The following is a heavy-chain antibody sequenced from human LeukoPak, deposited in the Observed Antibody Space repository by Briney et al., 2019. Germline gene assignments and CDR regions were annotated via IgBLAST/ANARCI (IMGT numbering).Heavy chain of an antibody. J-gene: IGHJ3*02. CDR1: GGSISSSSYY. V-gene: IGHV4-39*07. Sequence: PSETLSLTCTVSGGSISSSSYYWGWIRQPPGKGLEWIGSIYYSGSTYYNPSLKSRVTISVDTSKNQFSLKLSSVTAADTAVYYCAKGQVGYDAFDIWGQGTMVTVSS. CDR3: AKGQVGYDAFDI. CDR2: IYYSGST. D-gene: IGHD1-26*01.